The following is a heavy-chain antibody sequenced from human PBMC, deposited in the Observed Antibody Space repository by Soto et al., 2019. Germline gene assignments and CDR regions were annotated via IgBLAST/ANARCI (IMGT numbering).Heavy chain of an antibody. V-gene: IGHV3-9*01. D-gene: IGHD3-9*01. CDR3: ASARGYDILTGYYPYFDY. J-gene: IGHJ4*02. CDR1: GFTFDDYA. Sequence: GGSLRLSFAASGFTFDDYAMHWVRQAPGKGLEWASGISWNSGSIGYADSVKGRFTISRDNAKKSLYLQMNSLRAEDTALYYCASARGYDILTGYYPYFDYWGQGTLVTVSS. CDR2: ISWNSGSI.